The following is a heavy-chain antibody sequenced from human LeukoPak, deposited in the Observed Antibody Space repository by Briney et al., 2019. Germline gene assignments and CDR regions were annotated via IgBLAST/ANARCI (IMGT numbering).Heavy chain of an antibody. V-gene: IGHV4-4*07. D-gene: IGHD5-12*01. Sequence: SETLSLTCSVSGGSISSYYWSWIRQPAGKGLEWIGRIYTSGSTNYNPPLKSRVTISVDTSKNQFSLKLSSVTAADTAVYYCARASYSGYDSTEDDAFDIWGQGTMVTVSS. CDR2: IYTSGST. J-gene: IGHJ3*02. CDR1: GGSISSYY. CDR3: ARASYSGYDSTEDDAFDI.